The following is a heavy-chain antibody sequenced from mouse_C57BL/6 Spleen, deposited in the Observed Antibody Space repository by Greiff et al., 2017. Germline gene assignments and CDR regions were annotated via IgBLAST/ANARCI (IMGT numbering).Heavy chain of an antibody. Sequence: EVLLVESGGGLVKPGGSLKLSCAASGFTFSDYGMHWVRQAPEKGLEWVAYISSGSSTIDYADTVKGRFTITRDNAENTLFLQLNSLRSEDTSMYYCARDRVRRGYYAMDYWGQGTSVTVSS. CDR1: GFTFSDYG. D-gene: IGHD2-14*01. CDR3: ARDRVRRGYYAMDY. CDR2: ISSGSSTI. J-gene: IGHJ4*01. V-gene: IGHV5-17*01.